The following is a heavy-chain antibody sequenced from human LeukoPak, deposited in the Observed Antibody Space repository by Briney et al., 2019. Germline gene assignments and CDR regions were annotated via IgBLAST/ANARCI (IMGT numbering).Heavy chain of an antibody. V-gene: IGHV1-2*02. J-gene: IGHJ5*02. CDR1: GYTFTGDY. CDR3: ARVAYSESYGIWFDP. CDR2: INPNSGGT. D-gene: IGHD1-26*01. Sequence: ASVKVSCKASGYTFTGDYMHWIRQAPGQGLEWMGLINPNSGGTNYAQKFQGRVTMTRDTSISTAYMELTSLRSDNTAVYYCARVAYSESYGIWFDPWGQGTLVTVSS.